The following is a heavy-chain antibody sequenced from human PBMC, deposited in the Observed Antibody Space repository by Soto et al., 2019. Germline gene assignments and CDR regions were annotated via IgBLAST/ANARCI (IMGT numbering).Heavy chain of an antibody. CDR3: ARDPINEDYGGNTYGMDV. CDR1: GGSISSSNW. D-gene: IGHD4-17*01. Sequence: ASETLSLTCAVSGGSISSSNWWSWVRQPPGKGLEWIGEIYHSGSTNYNPSLKSRVTISVDKSKNQFSLKLSSVTAADTAVYYCARDPINEDYGGNTYGMDVWGQGTTVTVS. V-gene: IGHV4-4*02. CDR2: IYHSGST. J-gene: IGHJ6*02.